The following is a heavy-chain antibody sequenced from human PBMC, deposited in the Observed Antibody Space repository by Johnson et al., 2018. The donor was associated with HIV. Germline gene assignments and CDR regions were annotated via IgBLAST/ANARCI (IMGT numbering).Heavy chain of an antibody. V-gene: IGHV3-30*18. CDR1: GFTFSDYG. J-gene: IGHJ3*02. CDR2: ISYDGSNK. CDR3: AKGWGRGTFSTDDSFDI. Sequence: VQLVESGGGVVQPGRSLRLSCAASGFTFSDYGMHWVRQAPGKGLEWVAVISYDGSNKYYADSVKGRFTISRDNSKNTLYLQMNSLRAEDTAVYYCAKGWGRGTFSTDDSFDIWGQGTMVTVSS. D-gene: IGHD1-26*01.